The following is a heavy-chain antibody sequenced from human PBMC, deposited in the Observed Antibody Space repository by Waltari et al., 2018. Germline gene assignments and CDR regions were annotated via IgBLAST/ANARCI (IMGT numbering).Heavy chain of an antibody. CDR3: ARDSSGVFDY. J-gene: IGHJ4*02. Sequence: QLQLQESGPGLVKPSETLSLPCTVSGGSISSSSYYWGWIRQPPGKGLEWIGSIYYSGSTYYNPSLKSRVTISVDTSKNQFSLKLSSVTAADTAVYYCARDSSGVFDYWGQGTLVTVSS. V-gene: IGHV4-39*07. CDR2: IYYSGST. D-gene: IGHD6-19*01. CDR1: GGSISSSSYY.